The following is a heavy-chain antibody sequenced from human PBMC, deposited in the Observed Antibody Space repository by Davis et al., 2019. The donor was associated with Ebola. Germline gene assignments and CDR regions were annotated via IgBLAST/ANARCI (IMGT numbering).Heavy chain of an antibody. Sequence: GESLKISCVASGFTFSNYAMSWDRQAPGKGLEWVSTITGSGGSTYYADSVKGRFTISRDNSKNTLFLQMSTLRVEDTAVYYCANQWELVAYFDYWGQGTLVTVSS. J-gene: IGHJ4*02. CDR3: ANQWELVAYFDY. D-gene: IGHD1-26*01. V-gene: IGHV3-23*01. CDR1: GFTFSNYA. CDR2: ITGSGGST.